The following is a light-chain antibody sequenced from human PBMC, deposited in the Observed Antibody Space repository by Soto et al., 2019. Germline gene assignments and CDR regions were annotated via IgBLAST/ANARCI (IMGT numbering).Light chain of an antibody. CDR3: AAWEDSLSGWV. CDR1: SSNIGSNY. CDR2: RNK. Sequence: QSVLTKPPSASVPPGQRVTISWYGSSSNIGSNYVYLYQQLPGTAPKLLIYRNKQLPSGVPDRFSGSKSGNSASLAISGLRSEDEADYYCAAWEDSLSGWVFGGGTKLTVL. V-gene: IGLV1-47*01. J-gene: IGLJ3*02.